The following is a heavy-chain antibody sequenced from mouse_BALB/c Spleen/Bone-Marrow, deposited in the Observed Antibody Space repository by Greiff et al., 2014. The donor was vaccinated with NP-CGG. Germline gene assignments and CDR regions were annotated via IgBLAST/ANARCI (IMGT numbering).Heavy chain of an antibody. CDR3: ARFTRDY. J-gene: IGHJ2*01. CDR2: INPGTGGT. Sequence: QVQLQQPGDELVRPGTSVKVSCKASGYAFTNYLIEWFKQRPGQGLEWIGRINPGTGGTTYNAKFKGKATLTADKSSTTAYMQLSSLTSDDSAVYFCARFTRDYWGQGTTLTVSS. CDR1: GYAFTNYL. V-gene: IGHV1-54*01.